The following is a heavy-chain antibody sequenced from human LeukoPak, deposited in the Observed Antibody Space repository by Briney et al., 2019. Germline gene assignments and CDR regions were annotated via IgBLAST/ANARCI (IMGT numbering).Heavy chain of an antibody. CDR2: ISSSSDYI. V-gene: IGHV3-21*01. J-gene: IGHJ5*02. CDR3: VRIPNSANFPNWFDP. D-gene: IGHD4/OR15-4a*01. Sequence: PGGSLRLSCAASGFTFSSSTMNWVRRAPGKGLEWVSSISSSSDYIYYADSVKGRFTISRDNAKNSLYLQVNSLRAEDTAVYYCVRIPNSANFPNWFDPWGQGTLVTVSS. CDR1: GFTFSSST.